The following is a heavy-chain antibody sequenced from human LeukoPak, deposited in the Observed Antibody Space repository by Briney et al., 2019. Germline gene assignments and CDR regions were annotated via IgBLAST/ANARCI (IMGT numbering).Heavy chain of an antibody. CDR2: IKQDGSEK. J-gene: IGHJ6*02. CDR1: GFTFSSYW. Sequence: GGSLRLSCAASGFTFSSYWMSWVGQAPGKGLEWVANIKQDGSEKYYVGSVKGRFTISRANDKNSLYLQMNSLRAEDTAVYYCARDLVATISGYYYYGMDVWGQGTTVTVSS. V-gene: IGHV3-7*01. D-gene: IGHD5-24*01. CDR3: ARDLVATISGYYYYGMDV.